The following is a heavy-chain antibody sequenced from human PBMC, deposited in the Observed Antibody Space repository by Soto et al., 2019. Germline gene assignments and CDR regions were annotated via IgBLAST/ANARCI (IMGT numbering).Heavy chain of an antibody. CDR1: GGSISSSSSY. V-gene: IGHV4-39*01. CDR2: IYYRGNT. J-gene: IGHJ3*02. D-gene: IGHD3-10*01. CDR3: ARGRITMVRGPYYVGAFDI. Sequence: PSETLSLTCTVSGGSISSSSSYWGWIRQPPGKGLEWVGSIYYRGNTYYNPSLGSRVTISVDTSKNQFSLKLSSVTAADTAVYYCARGRITMVRGPYYVGAFDIWGQGTMVTVSS.